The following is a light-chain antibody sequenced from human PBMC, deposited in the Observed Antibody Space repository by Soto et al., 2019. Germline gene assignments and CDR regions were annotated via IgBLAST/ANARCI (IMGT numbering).Light chain of an antibody. CDR3: QQRSNWPLIT. Sequence: EIVLTQSPATLSLSPGDRATLSFMASQSVSSYLAWYQQKPGQAPRLLIYDASNRATGIPARFSGSGSGTDFTLTISSLEPEDFAVYYCQQRSNWPLITFGQGTRLEIK. J-gene: IGKJ5*01. V-gene: IGKV3-11*01. CDR2: DAS. CDR1: QSVSSY.